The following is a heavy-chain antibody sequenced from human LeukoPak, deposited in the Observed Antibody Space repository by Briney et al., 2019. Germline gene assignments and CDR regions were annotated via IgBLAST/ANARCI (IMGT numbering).Heavy chain of an antibody. V-gene: IGHV1-18*01. CDR3: ARVLGATFLSLGHIDY. CDR2: ISAYNGNT. J-gene: IGHJ4*02. Sequence: ASVKVSCKASGYTFTSYGISWVRQAPGQGLEWMGWISAYNGNTNYAQKLQGRVTMTTDTSTSTAYMELRSLRSDDTAVYYCARVLGATFLSLGHIDYWGQGTLVTVSS. D-gene: IGHD1-26*01. CDR1: GYTFTSYG.